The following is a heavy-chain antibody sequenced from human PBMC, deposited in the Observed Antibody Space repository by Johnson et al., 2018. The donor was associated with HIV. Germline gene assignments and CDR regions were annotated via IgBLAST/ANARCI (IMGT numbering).Heavy chain of an antibody. CDR3: TTWWELLGPDDAFDI. CDR2: ISSSGSTI. D-gene: IGHD1-26*01. Sequence: VQLVESGGGVVQSGRSLRLSCAASGFTFSSYAMHWVRQDPGKGLEWVSYISSSGSTIYYADSVKGRFTISRDNAKNSLYLQMNSLRADDTALYYCTTWWELLGPDDAFDIWGQGTMVTVSS. J-gene: IGHJ3*02. V-gene: IGHV3-48*03. CDR1: GFTFSSYA.